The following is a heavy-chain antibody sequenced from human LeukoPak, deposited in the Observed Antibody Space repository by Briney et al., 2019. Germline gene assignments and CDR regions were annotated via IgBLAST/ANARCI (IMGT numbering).Heavy chain of an antibody. J-gene: IGHJ5*01. CDR1: GDSVSTNSAT. CDR2: TYYRSKWYN. Sequence: SQTLSLTCAISGDSVSTNSATWTCPSHSPSRGLDGLGRTYYRSKWYNDYAVSMKSRITINPDTSKNQFSLQLNSVTPEDTAVYYCARLVGASWFDSWGQGTLVTVSS. V-gene: IGHV6-1*01. D-gene: IGHD1-26*01. CDR3: ARLVGASWFDS.